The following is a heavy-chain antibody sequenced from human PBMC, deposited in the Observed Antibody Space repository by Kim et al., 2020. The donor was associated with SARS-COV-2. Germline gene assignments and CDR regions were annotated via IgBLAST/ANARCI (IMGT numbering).Heavy chain of an antibody. CDR1: GFTFSSYS. CDR3: AREEPITMIVVGFDP. Sequence: GGSLRLSCAASGFTFSSYSMNWVRQAPGKGLEWVSYISSSSSTIYYADSVKGRFTISRDNAKNSLYLQMNSLRDEDTAVYYCAREEPITMIVVGFDPWGQGTLVTVSS. D-gene: IGHD3-22*01. CDR2: ISSSSSTI. J-gene: IGHJ5*02. V-gene: IGHV3-48*02.